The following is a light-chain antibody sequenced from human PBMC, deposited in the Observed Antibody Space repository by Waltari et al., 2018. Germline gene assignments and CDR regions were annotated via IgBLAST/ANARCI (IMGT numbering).Light chain of an antibody. CDR1: QSVSSNF. J-gene: IGKJ3*01. CDR3: LQYGSPPFT. Sequence: EIVLTQSPGTLSLSPGEGATLSCRASQSVSSNFLTWYQQRPGQAPRLLIYGATNRATGIPDRFSGSGSGTDFTLTISRLEPEDFAVFYCLQYGSPPFTFGPGTKVEIK. CDR2: GAT. V-gene: IGKV3-20*01.